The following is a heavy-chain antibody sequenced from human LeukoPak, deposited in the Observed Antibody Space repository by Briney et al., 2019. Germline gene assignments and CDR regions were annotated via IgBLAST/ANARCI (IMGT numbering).Heavy chain of an antibody. V-gene: IGHV1-69*13. J-gene: IGHJ4*02. CDR2: IIPIFGTA. CDR1: GGTFSSYA. D-gene: IGHD6-6*01. Sequence: GASVKVSCKASGGTFSSYAISWVRQAPGQGLEWMGGIIPIFGTANYAQKFQGRVTITAVESTSTAYMELSSLRSEDTAVYYCARAGFSSTSIAYWGQGTLVTVSS. CDR3: ARAGFSSTSIAY.